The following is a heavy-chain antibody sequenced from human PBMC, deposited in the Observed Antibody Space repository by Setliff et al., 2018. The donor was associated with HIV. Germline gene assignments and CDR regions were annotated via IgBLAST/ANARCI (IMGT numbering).Heavy chain of an antibody. Sequence: SETLSLTCGVSSGSINGYHWSWVRQAPGRGLEWIGYVSYSGSTSYNPSLNSRVTMSVDASRDQFSLKWSSVTAADTAVYYCARTRGRALLSYYFDSWGQGRLVTVSS. CDR1: SGSINGYH. CDR2: VSYSGST. J-gene: IGHJ4*02. CDR3: ARTRGRALLSYYFDS. V-gene: IGHV4-59*01.